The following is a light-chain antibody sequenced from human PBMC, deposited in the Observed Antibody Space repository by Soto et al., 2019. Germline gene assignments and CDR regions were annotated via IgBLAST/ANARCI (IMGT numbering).Light chain of an antibody. CDR3: GTWDSSLSAAV. Sequence: QSALTQPPSVSAAPGQKVTISCSGSSSNIGNNYVSWYQQLPGTAPKLLIYDNNKRPSGIPDRFSGSKSGTSATLGITGLQTGDEADYYCGTWDSSLSAAVFGGGTKVTVL. CDR2: DNN. V-gene: IGLV1-51*01. CDR1: SSNIGNNY. J-gene: IGLJ2*01.